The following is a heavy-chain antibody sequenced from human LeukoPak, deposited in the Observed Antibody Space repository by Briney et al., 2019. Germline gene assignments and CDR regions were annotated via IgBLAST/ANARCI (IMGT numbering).Heavy chain of an antibody. V-gene: IGHV3-9*01. CDR3: TKDITPGGVDV. J-gene: IGHJ6*02. D-gene: IGHD3-10*01. CDR1: GLTLDRYA. Sequence: PGRSLRLSCVASGLTLDRYAMHWVRQGPGKGLEWVAGFSLDTDRIDYADSVRGRFTVSKDDAKKTLYLQMNNLRTEDTALYYCTKDITPGGVDVWGQGTTVTVSS. CDR2: FSLDTDRI.